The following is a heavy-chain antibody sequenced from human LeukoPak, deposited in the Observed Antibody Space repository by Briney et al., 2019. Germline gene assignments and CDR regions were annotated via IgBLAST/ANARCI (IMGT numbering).Heavy chain of an antibody. CDR3: ARRARGFYDFWSGKFDY. J-gene: IGHJ4*02. D-gene: IGHD3-3*01. V-gene: IGHV1-8*03. Sequence: GASVKVSCKASGYTFTSYDINWVRQATGQGLEWMGWMNPNSGNTGYAQKFQGRVTITRNTSISTAYMELSSLRSEDTAVYYCARRARGFYDFWSGKFDYWGQGTLVTASS. CDR1: GYTFTSYD. CDR2: MNPNSGNT.